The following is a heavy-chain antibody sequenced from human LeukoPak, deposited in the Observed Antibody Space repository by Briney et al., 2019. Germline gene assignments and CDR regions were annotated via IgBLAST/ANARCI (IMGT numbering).Heavy chain of an antibody. V-gene: IGHV5-51*01. D-gene: IGHD3-22*01. Sequence: GESLKISCKGSGYSFTSYWMAWVRQMPGKGLEWMGLIYPGDSDIRYSPSFQGQVTISADKSITTAYLQRSNLKASDSAMYYCARNRESTGYPDKFDIWGQGTMVTVSS. J-gene: IGHJ3*02. CDR2: IYPGDSDI. CDR1: GYSFTSYW. CDR3: ARNRESTGYPDKFDI.